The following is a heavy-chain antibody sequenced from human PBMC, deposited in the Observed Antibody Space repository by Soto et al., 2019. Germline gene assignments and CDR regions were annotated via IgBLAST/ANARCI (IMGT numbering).Heavy chain of an antibody. CDR2: VYNGNT. Sequence: SETLSLTCTISGGSISGYYWTWIRQSPGKGLEYIGYVYNGNTNYNPSLNSRVTISVDTSKNQFSLKLSSVTAADTAVYYCARGMASTMVRGVIKRARASGMDVWGQGTTVT. D-gene: IGHD3-10*01. CDR1: GGSISGYY. J-gene: IGHJ6*02. V-gene: IGHV4-59*12. CDR3: ARGMASTMVRGVIKRARASGMDV.